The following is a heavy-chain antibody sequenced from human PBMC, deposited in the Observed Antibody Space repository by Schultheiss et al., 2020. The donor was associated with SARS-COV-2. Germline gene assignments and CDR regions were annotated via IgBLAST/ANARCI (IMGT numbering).Heavy chain of an antibody. CDR3: ARGHGTSLDY. CDR2: IYHSGST. J-gene: IGHJ4*02. CDR1: GGSISSSNW. Sequence: SETLSLTCAVSGGSISSSNWWSWVRQPPGKGLEWIGEIYHSGSTNYNPSLKSRVTISVDTSKNQFSLKLSSVTAADTAVYYCARGHGTSLDYWDQGTLVTVSS. V-gene: IGHV4-4*02.